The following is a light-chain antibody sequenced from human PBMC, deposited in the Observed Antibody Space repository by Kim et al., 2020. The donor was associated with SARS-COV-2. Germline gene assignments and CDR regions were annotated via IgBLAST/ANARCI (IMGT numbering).Light chain of an antibody. CDR1: PSVSSK. J-gene: IGKJ4*01. CDR2: GAS. V-gene: IGKV3-15*01. Sequence: FPGERATLSCRASPSVSSKLAWYQQKPGRAPRLLIHGASTRATGTPARFSGSGSGTEFTLTISSLQSEDAGVYYCQQYDNWPPLTFGGGTKVDIK. CDR3: QQYDNWPPLT.